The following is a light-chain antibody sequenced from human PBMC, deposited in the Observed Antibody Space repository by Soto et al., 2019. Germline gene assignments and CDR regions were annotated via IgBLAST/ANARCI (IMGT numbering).Light chain of an antibody. CDR1: SSDVGGYSY. Sequence: QSVLTQPRSVSGSPGHSVTISCTGTSSDVGGYSYVSWYQQHPGKAPKLMIPDVSKRPSGVPDRFSGSKFGNTASLTISGLQAEDEADYYCCSYAGAFTYVFGSGTKVTVL. CDR3: CSYAGAFTYV. J-gene: IGLJ1*01. CDR2: DVS. V-gene: IGLV2-11*01.